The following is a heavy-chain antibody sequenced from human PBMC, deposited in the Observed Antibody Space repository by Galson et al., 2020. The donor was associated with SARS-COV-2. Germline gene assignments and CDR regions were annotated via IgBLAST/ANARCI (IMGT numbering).Heavy chain of an antibody. CDR2: ISYDGSNK. J-gene: IGHJ4*02. D-gene: IGHD1-26*01. CDR1: GFTFSSYG. Sequence: TGGSLRLSCAASGFTFSSYGMHWVRQAPGKGLEWVAVISYDGSNKYYADSVKGRFTISGDNSKNPLYLQMNSLRAEDTAVYYCAKAYSGSYKGHFDYWGQGTLVTVSS. CDR3: AKAYSGSYKGHFDY. V-gene: IGHV3-30*18.